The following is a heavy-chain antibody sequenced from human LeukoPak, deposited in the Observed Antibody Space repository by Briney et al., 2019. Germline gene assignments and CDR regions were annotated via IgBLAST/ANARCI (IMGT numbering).Heavy chain of an antibody. V-gene: IGHV3-30*18. D-gene: IGHD3-10*01. CDR2: ISYDGSNT. Sequence: GGSLRLSCAASGFTVSSYGMHWVRQAPGKGLEWVAVISYDGSNTYYADSVKGRFTISRDNSKNMLYLQMNSLRAEDTAVYYCAKPYYYGSRSDMDYWGQGTLVTVSS. CDR1: GFTVSSYG. CDR3: AKPYYYGSRSDMDY. J-gene: IGHJ4*02.